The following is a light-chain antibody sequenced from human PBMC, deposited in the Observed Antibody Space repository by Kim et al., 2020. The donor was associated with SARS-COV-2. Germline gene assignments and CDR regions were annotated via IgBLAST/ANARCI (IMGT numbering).Light chain of an antibody. V-gene: IGKV3-20*01. CDR3: QQYSSLTWT. CDR2: GAS. CDR1: QSVSS. Sequence: EIVLTQSPGTLSLSPGERATLSCRASQSVSSLAWYQQKSGQTPRLIIFGASSRPTGIPDRFSGSGSGTDFTLTISSLEPEDSAVYYCQQYSSLTWTFGQGTKVDIK. J-gene: IGKJ1*01.